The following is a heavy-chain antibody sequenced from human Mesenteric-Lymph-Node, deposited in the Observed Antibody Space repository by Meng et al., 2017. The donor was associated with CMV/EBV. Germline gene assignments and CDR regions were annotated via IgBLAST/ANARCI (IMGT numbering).Heavy chain of an antibody. Sequence: GESLKISCAASGFTFSSYAMSWVRQAPGKGLEWVSVIYSGGFSTYYADSVKGRFTISRDNSKNTLYLQMNSLRVEDTAVYYCAKIQLGPYYYNGMDVWGQGTTVTVSS. CDR2: IYSGGFST. CDR1: GFTFSSYA. V-gene: IGHV3-23*03. CDR3: AKIQLGPYYYNGMDV. J-gene: IGHJ6*02. D-gene: IGHD3-10*01.